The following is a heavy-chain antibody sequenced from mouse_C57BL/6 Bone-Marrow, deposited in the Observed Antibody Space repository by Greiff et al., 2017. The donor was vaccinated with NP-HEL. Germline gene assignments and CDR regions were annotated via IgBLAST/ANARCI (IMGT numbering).Heavy chain of an antibody. D-gene: IGHD1-1*01. CDR2: IDPSDSYT. Sequence: QVQLQQPGAELVMPGASVKLSCKASGYTFTSYWMHWVKQRPGQGLEWIGEIDPSDSYTNYNQKLKGKSTLTVDKSSSTAYMQLSSLTSEDSAVYYCARGGSPFAYWGQGTLVTVSA. CDR1: GYTFTSYW. CDR3: ARGGSPFAY. V-gene: IGHV1-69*01. J-gene: IGHJ3*01.